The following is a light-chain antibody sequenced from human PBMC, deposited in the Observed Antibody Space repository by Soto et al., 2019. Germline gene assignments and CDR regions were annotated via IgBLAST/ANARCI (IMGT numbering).Light chain of an antibody. Sequence: SYVLTQPPSVSVAPGQTATITCGGNNIESKSVHWYQQRPGQAPVLVVYDDSVRPSGIPDRFSGSNSGNTATLTISRVEAGDEADFYCQVWDSTSYHPGVVFGGGTKVTVL. V-gene: IGLV3-21*02. CDR1: NIESKS. CDR3: QVWDSTSYHPGVV. CDR2: DDS. J-gene: IGLJ3*02.